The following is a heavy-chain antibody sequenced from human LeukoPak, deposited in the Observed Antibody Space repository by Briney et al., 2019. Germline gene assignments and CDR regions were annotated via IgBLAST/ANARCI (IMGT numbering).Heavy chain of an antibody. Sequence: SETLSLTCTVSGGSISSYYWSWIRQPPGKGLEWIGYIYYSGSTNYNPSLKSQVTISVDTSKNQFSLKLSSVTAADTAAYYCARVYRDIVVVAAANRWFDPWGQGTLVTVSS. CDR2: IYYSGST. CDR1: GGSISSYY. V-gene: IGHV4-59*01. CDR3: ARVYRDIVVVAAANRWFDP. J-gene: IGHJ5*02. D-gene: IGHD2-2*01.